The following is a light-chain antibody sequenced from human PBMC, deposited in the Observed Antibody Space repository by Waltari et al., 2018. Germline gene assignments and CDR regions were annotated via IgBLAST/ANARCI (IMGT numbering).Light chain of an antibody. CDR3: QQYDASPWT. CDR2: WAS. J-gene: IGKJ1*01. Sequence: SVLYSANNKNYLAWYQHKPGQPPKLLISWASTRESGVPDRFSGGGSGTEFTLTISSLQAEDVAVYYCQQYDASPWTFGQGTKVEIK. CDR1: SVLYSANNKNY. V-gene: IGKV4-1*01.